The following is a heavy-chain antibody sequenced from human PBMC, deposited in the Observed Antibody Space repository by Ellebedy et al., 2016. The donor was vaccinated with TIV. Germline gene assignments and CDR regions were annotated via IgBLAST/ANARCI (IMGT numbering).Heavy chain of an antibody. D-gene: IGHD4-17*01. J-gene: IGHJ2*01. CDR1: GYSFTSYW. CDR2: IYPGDSDT. V-gene: IGHV5-51*01. CDR3: ARQGVRGYGDDEDWYFDL. Sequence: GESLKISCKGSGYSFTSYWIGWVRQMPGKGLEWMGIIYPGDSDTRYSPSFQGQVTISADKSISTAYLQWSSLKASDTAMYYCARQGVRGYGDDEDWYFDLWGRGTLVTVSS.